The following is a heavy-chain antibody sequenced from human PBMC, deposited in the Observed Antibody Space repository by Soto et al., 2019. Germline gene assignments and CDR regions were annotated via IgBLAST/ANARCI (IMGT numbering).Heavy chain of an antibody. D-gene: IGHD2-21*02. V-gene: IGHV4-31*03. J-gene: IGHJ4*02. Sequence: PSETLSLTCSVSGCSISTSGYYWSWIRQHPGRGLEWIGYIYSSGSAYYNPSLESRVTISMDSSKNQFSLKLTSVTAADTAVYYCARVPTQVTQEYFFDYWGQGTQVTVSS. CDR3: ARVPTQVTQEYFFDY. CDR2: IYSSGSA. CDR1: GCSISTSGYY.